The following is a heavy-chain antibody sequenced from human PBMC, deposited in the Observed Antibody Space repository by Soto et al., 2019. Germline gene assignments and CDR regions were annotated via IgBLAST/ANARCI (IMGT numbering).Heavy chain of an antibody. CDR1: GFTISSNA. V-gene: IGHV3-23*01. Sequence: PGCSLRLSCAASGFTISSNAMDWVCQAPGKGLEWVSGISDRGDTTHYADSVKGRFTISRDTSKNTLYLQLNTMSADDTAVYYCAKDKPGTTSFDYWGQGTLVTGSS. D-gene: IGHD1-1*01. CDR3: AKDKPGTTSFDY. J-gene: IGHJ4*02. CDR2: ISDRGDTT.